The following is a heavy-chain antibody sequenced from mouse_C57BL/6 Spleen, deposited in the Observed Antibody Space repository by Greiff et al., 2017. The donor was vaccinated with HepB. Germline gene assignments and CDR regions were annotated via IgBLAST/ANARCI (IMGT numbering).Heavy chain of an antibody. CDR2: INPNNGGT. D-gene: IGHD4-1*01. J-gene: IGHJ3*01. CDR1: GYTFTDYN. V-gene: IGHV1-22*01. CDR3: ARNWDGAWFAY. Sequence: EVKLQQSGPELVKPGASVKMSCKASGYTFTDYNMHWVKQSHGKSLEWIGYINPNNGGTSYNQKFKGKATLTVNKSSSTAYMELRSLTSEDSAVYYCARNWDGAWFAYWGQGTLVTVSA.